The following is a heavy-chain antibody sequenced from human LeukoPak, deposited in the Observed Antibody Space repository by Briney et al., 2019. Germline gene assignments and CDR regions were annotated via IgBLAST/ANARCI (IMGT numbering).Heavy chain of an antibody. Sequence: GGSLRLSCAASGFTFSSYWMTWVRQAPGKGLEWVADIKQDGSKKNYVDSVKGRFTISRDNAKNSLYLQMNSLRAEDTAVYYCATPLDYYDSSGYHQGGDWGQGTLVTVSS. CDR1: GFTFSSYW. D-gene: IGHD3-22*01. CDR3: ATPLDYYDSSGYHQGGD. V-gene: IGHV3-7*03. J-gene: IGHJ4*02. CDR2: IKQDGSKK.